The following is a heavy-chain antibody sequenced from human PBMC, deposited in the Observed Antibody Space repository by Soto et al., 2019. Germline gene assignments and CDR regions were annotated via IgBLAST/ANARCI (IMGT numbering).Heavy chain of an antibody. J-gene: IGHJ4*02. CDR3: ARGETVTTGGDWDY. V-gene: IGHV4-34*01. CDR1: GGSFSGYY. D-gene: IGHD4-17*01. CDR2: INHSGST. Sequence: SETLSLTCAVYGGSFSGYYWSWIRQPPGKGLEWIGEINHSGSTNYNPSLKSRVTISVDTSKNQFSLKLSSVTAADTAVYYCARGETVTTGGDWDYWGQGTLVTVSS.